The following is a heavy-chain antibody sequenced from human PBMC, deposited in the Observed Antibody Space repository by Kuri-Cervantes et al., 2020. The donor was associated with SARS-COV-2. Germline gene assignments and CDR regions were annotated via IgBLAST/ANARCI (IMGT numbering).Heavy chain of an antibody. CDR1: GGSFSSYY. D-gene: IGHD3-3*01. CDR3: ARVGYYDFWSGYPSAFDI. Sequence: ESLKISCAVYGGSFSSYYWSWIRQPPGKGLEWIGSIYYSGSTYYNPSLKSRVTISVDTSKNQFPLKLSSVTAADTAVYYCARVGYYDFWSGYPSAFDIWGQGTMVTVSS. CDR2: IYYSGST. J-gene: IGHJ3*02. V-gene: IGHV4-39*06.